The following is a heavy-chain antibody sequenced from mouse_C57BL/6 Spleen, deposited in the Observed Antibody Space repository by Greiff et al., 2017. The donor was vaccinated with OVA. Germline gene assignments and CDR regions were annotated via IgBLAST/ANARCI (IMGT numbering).Heavy chain of an antibody. CDR1: GYTFTSYW. Sequence: VQLQQSGAELVKPGASVKLSCKASGYTFTSYWMHWVKQRPGQGLEWIGMIHPNSGSTNYNEKFKSKATLTVDKSSSTAYMQLSSLTSEDSAVYYCAREDYGSSHAMDYWGQGTSVTVSS. V-gene: IGHV1-64*01. J-gene: IGHJ4*01. CDR3: AREDYGSSHAMDY. D-gene: IGHD1-1*01. CDR2: IHPNSGST.